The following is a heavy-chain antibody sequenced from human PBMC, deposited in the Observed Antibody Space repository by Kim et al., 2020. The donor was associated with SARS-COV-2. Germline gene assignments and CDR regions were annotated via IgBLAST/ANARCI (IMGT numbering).Heavy chain of an antibody. J-gene: IGHJ4*02. CDR1: GFTFRTYW. V-gene: IGHV3-7*03. CDR3: ARGGWESPYQFDY. CDR2: INQDGSEK. D-gene: IGHD1-26*01. Sequence: GGSLRLSCAASGFTFRTYWMSWVRQAPGKGLEWVANINQDGSEKYYGNAVKGRFTISRDIATNSLFLQMNSLRAEDTAMYYCARGGWESPYQFDYWGQGT.